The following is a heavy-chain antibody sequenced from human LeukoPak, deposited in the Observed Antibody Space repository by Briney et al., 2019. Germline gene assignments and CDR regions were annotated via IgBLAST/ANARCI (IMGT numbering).Heavy chain of an antibody. Sequence: SETLSLTCAVSGGSISSGGYSWSWIRQPPGKGLEWIGYIYHSGSTYYNPSLKSRVTISVDRSKNQFSLKLSSVTAADTAVYYCAREGIGRWENWFDPWGQGTLVTVSS. V-gene: IGHV4-30-2*01. D-gene: IGHD1-26*01. J-gene: IGHJ5*02. CDR3: AREGIGRWENWFDP. CDR1: GGSISSGGYS. CDR2: IYHSGST.